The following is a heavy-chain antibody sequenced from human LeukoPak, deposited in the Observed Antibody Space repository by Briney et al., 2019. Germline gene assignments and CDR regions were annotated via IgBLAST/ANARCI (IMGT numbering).Heavy chain of an antibody. CDR3: ARDRGSITMIVDTS. V-gene: IGHV4-39*07. CDR2: MYYGGST. Sequence: SETLSLTCTVSGGSLSSSDYHWGWIRQPPGKGLEWIGSMYYGGSTYYNPSLKSRVTISVDTSKNQFSLKLSSVTAADTAVYFCARDRGSITMIVDTSWGQGTLVTVSS. D-gene: IGHD3-22*01. J-gene: IGHJ4*02. CDR1: GGSLSSSDYH.